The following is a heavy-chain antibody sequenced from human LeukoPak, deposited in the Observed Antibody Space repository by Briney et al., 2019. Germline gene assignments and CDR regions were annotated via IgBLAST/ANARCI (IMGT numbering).Heavy chain of an antibody. V-gene: IGHV1-69*01. CDR2: IIPIFGTA. CDR1: GGTFSSYA. CDR3: ARGEEYCSGGSCRLFDY. D-gene: IGHD2-15*01. J-gene: IGHJ4*02. Sequence: SVKVSCKASGGTFSSYAISWVRQAPGQGLEWMGGIIPIFGTANYAQKFQGRVTITADESTSTAYMELSSLRPEDTAVYYCARGEEYCSGGSCRLFDYWGQGTLVTVSS.